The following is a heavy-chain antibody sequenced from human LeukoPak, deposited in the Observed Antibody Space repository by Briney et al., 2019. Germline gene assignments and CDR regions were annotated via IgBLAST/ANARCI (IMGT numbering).Heavy chain of an antibody. D-gene: IGHD6-13*01. CDR3: AAPGIAAAALIYYYGMDV. CDR1: GGTFSSYA. J-gene: IGHJ6*02. Sequence: ASVKVSCKASGGTFSSYAISWVRQAPGQGLEWMGGIIPIFGTANYAQKFQDRVTITRDTSASTAYMDLSSLRSEDTAVYYCAAPGIAAAALIYYYGMDVWGQGTTVTVSS. V-gene: IGHV1-69*05. CDR2: IIPIFGTA.